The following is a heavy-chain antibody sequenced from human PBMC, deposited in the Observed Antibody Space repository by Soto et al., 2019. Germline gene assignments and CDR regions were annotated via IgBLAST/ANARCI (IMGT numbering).Heavy chain of an antibody. Sequence: GGSLRLSCAASGFTFSSYEMNWVRQAPGKGLEWVSYISSSGSTIYYADSVKGRFTISRDNAKNSLHLQMNSLRAEDTAVYYCTRDASRDSSARGWFDPWGPGTLVTVSS. V-gene: IGHV3-48*03. CDR1: GFTFSSYE. CDR2: ISSSGSTI. CDR3: TRDASRDSSARGWFDP. J-gene: IGHJ5*02. D-gene: IGHD6-13*01.